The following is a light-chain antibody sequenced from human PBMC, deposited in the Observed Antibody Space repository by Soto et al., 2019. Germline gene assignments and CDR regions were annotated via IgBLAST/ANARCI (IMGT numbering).Light chain of an antibody. J-gene: IGLJ2*01. V-gene: IGLV2-14*01. CDR3: SSYTVSSALL. Sequence: QSALTQPASVSGSPGQSITIACTGTSSDVGSYNYVSWYQQHPGKAPKLVIYEVSNRPSGISNRFSGSKSGNTASLTISGLQPEDEADYYCSSYTVSSALLFGGGTKVTVL. CDR2: EVS. CDR1: SSDVGSYNY.